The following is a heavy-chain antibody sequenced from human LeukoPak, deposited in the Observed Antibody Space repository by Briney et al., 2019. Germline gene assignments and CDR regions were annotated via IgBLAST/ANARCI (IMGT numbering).Heavy chain of an antibody. D-gene: IGHD3-22*01. CDR3: ARDQGPTYYYDSSGYYY. J-gene: IGHJ4*02. CDR2: IYYSGST. CDR1: GGSISSYY. V-gene: IGHV4-59*01. Sequence: SETLSLTCTVSGGSISSYYWSWIRQPPGKGLEWIGYIYYSGSTNYNPPLKSRVTISVDTSKNQFSLRLSSVTAADTAVYYCARDQGPTYYYDSSGYYYWGQGTLVTVSS.